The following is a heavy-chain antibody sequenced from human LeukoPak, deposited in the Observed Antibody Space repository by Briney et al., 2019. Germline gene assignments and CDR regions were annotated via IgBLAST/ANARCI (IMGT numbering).Heavy chain of an antibody. V-gene: IGHV4-34*01. CDR3: ARAPVGANFFDY. Sequence: PSETLSLTCAVYGGSFSGYYWSWIRQPPGKGLEWIGEINHSGSTNYNPSLKSRVTISVDTSKNQFSLKLSSVTAADTAVYYCARAPVGANFFDYWGQGTLVTVSS. D-gene: IGHD1-26*01. CDR1: GGSFSGYY. CDR2: INHSGST. J-gene: IGHJ4*02.